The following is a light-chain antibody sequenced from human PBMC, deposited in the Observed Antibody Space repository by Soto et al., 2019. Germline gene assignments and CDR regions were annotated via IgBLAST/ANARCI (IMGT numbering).Light chain of an antibody. CDR3: AAWDDSLSAHVV. CDR1: SSNIGSNY. J-gene: IGLJ2*01. V-gene: IGLV1-47*01. CDR2: RNN. Sequence: QSVLTQPHSASGTPGQRVTISFSGSSSNIGSNYVYWYQQLPGTAPKLLIYRNNQRPSGVPDRFSGSKSGTSASLAISGLRSEDEADYYCAAWDDSLSAHVVFGGGTKVTVL.